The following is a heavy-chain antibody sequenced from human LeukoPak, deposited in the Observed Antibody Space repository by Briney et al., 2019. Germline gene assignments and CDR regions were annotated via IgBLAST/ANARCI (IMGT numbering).Heavy chain of an antibody. CDR1: GFTFSSYA. CDR2: ISYDGSNK. V-gene: IGHV3-30-3*01. J-gene: IGHJ6*02. CDR3: ARDEEQALWPTDYYYGMDV. Sequence: PGGSLRLSCAASGFTFSSYAMHWVRQAPGKGLEWVAVISYDGSNKYYADSVKGRLTISRDNSKNTLYLQMNSLRAEDTAVYYCARDEEQALWPTDYYYGMDVWGQGTTVTVSS. D-gene: IGHD1/OR15-1a*01.